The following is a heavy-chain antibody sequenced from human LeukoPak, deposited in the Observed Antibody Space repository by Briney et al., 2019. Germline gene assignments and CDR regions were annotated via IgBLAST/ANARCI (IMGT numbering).Heavy chain of an antibody. CDR3: ARQIRPGTFYG. CDR1: GGSINTYY. D-gene: IGHD6-13*01. J-gene: IGHJ3*01. CDR2: IYYTGSS. V-gene: IGHV4-59*01. Sequence: PSETPSLTCTVSGGSINTYYWSWIRQSPGKGLEWIAYIYYTGSSNYNPSLKSRVTISVDTSRNRLSLKLSSVTAADTAVYFCARQIRPGTFYGWGQGTVVTVSS.